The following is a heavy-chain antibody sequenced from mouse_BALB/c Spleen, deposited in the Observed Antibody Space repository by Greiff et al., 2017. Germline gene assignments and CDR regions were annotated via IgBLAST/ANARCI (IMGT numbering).Heavy chain of an antibody. CDR1: GFDFSRYW. V-gene: IGHV4-2*02. CDR3: ARQGSYWYFDV. CDR2: INPGSSTI. J-gene: IGHJ1*01. Sequence: EVKLLESGGGLVQPGGSLNLSCAASGFDFSRYWMSWARQAPGKGQEWIGEINPGSSTINYTPSLKDKFIISRDNAKNTLYLQMSKVRSEDTALYYCARQGSYWYFDVWGAGTTVTVSS.